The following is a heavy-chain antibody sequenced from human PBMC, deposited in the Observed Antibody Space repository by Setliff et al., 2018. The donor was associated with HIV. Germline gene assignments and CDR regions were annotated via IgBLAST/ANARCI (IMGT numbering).Heavy chain of an antibody. V-gene: IGHV3-53*05. Sequence: PGGSLRLSCAASGFSVSSDYMAWVRQAPGKGLEWLSFIYSGGGTYYGDSVKGRFTITRDDSKNTIYLQMNSLRIEDTAVYYCARDLSRGYWYFDLWGRGTLVTVS. CDR3: ARDLSRGYWYFDL. CDR1: GFSVSSDY. CDR2: IYSGGGT. D-gene: IGHD3-10*01. J-gene: IGHJ2*01.